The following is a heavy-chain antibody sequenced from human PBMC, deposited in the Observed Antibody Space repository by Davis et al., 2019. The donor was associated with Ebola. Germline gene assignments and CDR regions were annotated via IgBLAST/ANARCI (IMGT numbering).Heavy chain of an antibody. V-gene: IGHV1-46*01. Sequence: ASVKVSCKASGYTFTSYYMHWVRQAPGQGLEWMGIINPSGGSTSYAQKFQGRVTMTRDTSTNTVYMELSSLRSEDTAVYYCAREGVIAAAEGWFDPWGQGTLVTVSS. D-gene: IGHD6-13*01. CDR3: AREGVIAAAEGWFDP. J-gene: IGHJ5*02. CDR2: INPSGGST. CDR1: GYTFTSYY.